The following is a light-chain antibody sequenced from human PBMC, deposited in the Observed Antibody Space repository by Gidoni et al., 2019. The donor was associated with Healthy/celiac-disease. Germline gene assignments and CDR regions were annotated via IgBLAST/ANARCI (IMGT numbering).Light chain of an antibody. CDR1: NIGSKS. V-gene: IGLV3-21*04. CDR2: YDS. Sequence: SYVLTQPLSVSVAPGTTARITCGGNNIGSKSVHWYQQKPGQAPVLVIYYDSDRPSGIPERFSGSNSGNTATLTISRGEAGDEADYYCQVWDSSSDHWVFGGGTKLTVL. CDR3: QVWDSSSDHWV. J-gene: IGLJ3*02.